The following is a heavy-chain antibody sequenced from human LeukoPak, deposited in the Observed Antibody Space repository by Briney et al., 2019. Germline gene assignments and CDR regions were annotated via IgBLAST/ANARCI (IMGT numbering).Heavy chain of an antibody. V-gene: IGHV3-49*04. Sequence: QPGGSLRLSCTASGFTFGDYAMNWVRQAPGKGLEWVGFIRSKAYGGTTEYAASVKGRFTISRGDSKSIAYLQMNSLKTEDTAVYYCTRVPRTYYYESGWGWFDPWGQGTLVTVSS. J-gene: IGHJ5*02. CDR2: IRSKAYGGTT. D-gene: IGHD3-22*01. CDR1: GFTFGDYA. CDR3: TRVPRTYYYESGWGWFDP.